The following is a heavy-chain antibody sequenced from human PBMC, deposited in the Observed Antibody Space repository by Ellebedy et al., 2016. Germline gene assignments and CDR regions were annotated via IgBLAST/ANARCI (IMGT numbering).Heavy chain of an antibody. CDR1: GDSVSSNSAA. D-gene: IGHD2-8*01. J-gene: IGHJ3*01. CDR2: TYYRSKWCN. Sequence: SQTLSLTCAISGDSVSSNSAAWTWIRQSPSRGLEWLGRTYYRSKWCNDYAVSVKSRISINPDTSKNQFSLQLNSVTPEDTAVYYCARGTLTKGVGASDVWGQGTMVTVSS. CDR3: ARGTLTKGVGASDV. V-gene: IGHV6-1*01.